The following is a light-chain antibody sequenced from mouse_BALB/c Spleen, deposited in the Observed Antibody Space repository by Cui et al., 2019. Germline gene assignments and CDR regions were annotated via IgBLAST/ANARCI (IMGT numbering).Light chain of an antibody. CDR1: SSVSY. V-gene: IGKV4-55*01. J-gene: IGKJ5*01. Sequence: QIVLTQSPAIMSASPGEKVTMTCSASSSVSYMYWYQQKPGSSPRLLIYDTSNLASGVPVRFSCSGSGTSYSLTISRMEAEDAATYYCQQWSSYLTFGAGTKLELK. CDR3: QQWSSYLT. CDR2: DTS.